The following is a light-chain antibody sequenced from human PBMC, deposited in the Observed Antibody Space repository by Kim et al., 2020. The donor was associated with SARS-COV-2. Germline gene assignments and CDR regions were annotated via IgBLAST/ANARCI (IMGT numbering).Light chain of an antibody. CDR3: QAWDSSTEV. CDR1: KLGDKY. V-gene: IGLV3-1*01. CDR2: QDS. Sequence: SYELTQPPSVSVSPGQTASITCSGDKLGDKYACWYQQKPGQSPVLVIYQDSKRPSGIPERFSGSNSGNTATLTISGTQAMDEADSYCQAWDSSTEVFGGGTQLTVL. J-gene: IGLJ2*01.